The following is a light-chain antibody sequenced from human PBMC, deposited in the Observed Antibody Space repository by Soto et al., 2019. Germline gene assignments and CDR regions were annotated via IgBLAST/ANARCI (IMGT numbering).Light chain of an antibody. CDR3: LVWDDRLDAFV. V-gene: IGLV1-44*01. Sequence: QSVLTQQPSASGTPGQRVTISCSGSSSNIGDYNVNWYQQLPGTAPKLLIYSNNQRASGVPDRISGSKSGTSASLAIRGLQSEDEADYYCLVWDDRLDAFVFGIGTKLTVL. J-gene: IGLJ1*01. CDR1: SSNIGDYN. CDR2: SNN.